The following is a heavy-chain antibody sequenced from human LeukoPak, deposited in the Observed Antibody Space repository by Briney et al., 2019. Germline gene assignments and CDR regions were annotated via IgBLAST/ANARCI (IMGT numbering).Heavy chain of an antibody. CDR2: ISSSSSYA. D-gene: IGHD3-22*01. CDR1: GFTFSDYY. Sequence: GGSLRLSCAVSGFTFSDYYMNWIRQAPGKGLEWVSYISSSSSYANYADSVKGRFTISRDNAKNSLYLQMNSLRAEDTAVYYCARSLGIVVVFDQWGQGTLVTVSS. CDR3: ARSLGIVVVFDQ. J-gene: IGHJ4*02. V-gene: IGHV3-11*03.